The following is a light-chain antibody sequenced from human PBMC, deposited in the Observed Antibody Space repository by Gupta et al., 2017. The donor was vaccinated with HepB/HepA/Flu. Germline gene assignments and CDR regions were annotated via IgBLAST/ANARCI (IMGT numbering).Light chain of an antibody. CDR1: QSVSSW. J-gene: IGKJ2*01. V-gene: IGKV1-5*03. CDR3: QQGSM. Sequence: DIQMTQSPSTLSASVGAIVTITCRASQSVSSWLAWYQQKPGKAPKLLIYKATSLESGVQTRCSGSASGTEFTLTISSLQPDDFETYDCQQGSMFGQGTKLEIK. CDR2: KAT.